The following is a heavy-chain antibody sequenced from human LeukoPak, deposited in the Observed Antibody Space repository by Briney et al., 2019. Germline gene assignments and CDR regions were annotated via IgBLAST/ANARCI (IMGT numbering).Heavy chain of an antibody. CDR2: IYWDDDI. V-gene: IGHV2-5*02. Sequence: SGPTLVNPTQTLTLTCSFSGVSISTTGVGVGWIRQPPVKALEWLALIYWDDDIQYSPSLKNRLTVTKDTSKNQVVLTMTNMDPVDTATYYCAHLHGGYCSGISCYFDYWGQGTLVTVSS. CDR1: GVSISTTGVG. J-gene: IGHJ4*02. D-gene: IGHD2-15*01. CDR3: AHLHGGYCSGISCYFDY.